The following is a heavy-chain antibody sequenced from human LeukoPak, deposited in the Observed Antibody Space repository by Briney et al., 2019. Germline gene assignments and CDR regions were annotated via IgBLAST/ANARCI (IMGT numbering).Heavy chain of an antibody. CDR1: GGSFSGYY. CDR2: INHSGST. V-gene: IGHV4-34*01. CDR3: ARVHSSGYYKITPFDY. J-gene: IGHJ4*02. Sequence: SETLSLTCAVYGGSFSGYYWSWIRQPPGKGLEWIGEINHSGSTNYNPSLKSRVTISVDTSKNQFSLKLSSVTAADTAVYYCARVHSSGYYKITPFDYWGQGTLVTVSS. D-gene: IGHD3-22*01.